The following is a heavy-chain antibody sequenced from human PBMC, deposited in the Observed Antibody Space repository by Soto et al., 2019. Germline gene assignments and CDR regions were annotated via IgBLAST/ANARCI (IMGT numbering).Heavy chain of an antibody. Sequence: ASVKVSCKASGYTFTSYFMHWVRQAPGQGLEWMGIINPSGGSTTYAQKFQGRLTMTRDTSTSTVYMELSSLRSEDTAVYFCARVAVGIKYSWFDQWGQGTLVTVSS. CDR2: INPSGGST. J-gene: IGHJ5*02. CDR1: GYTFTSYF. D-gene: IGHD5-12*01. V-gene: IGHV1-46*03. CDR3: ARVAVGIKYSWFDQ.